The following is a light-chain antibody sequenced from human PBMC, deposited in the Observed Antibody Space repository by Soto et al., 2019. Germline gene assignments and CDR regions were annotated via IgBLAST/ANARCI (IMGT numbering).Light chain of an antibody. Sequence: DIQMTQSPSSLSASVGDRVTITCQASQDISNYLNWYQQKPGKAPKLLIYDASNLETGVPSRFSGSGSGTDFTFTISSLQPEDIATYYWQQYDNLPLTFGGGTKGEIK. V-gene: IGKV1-33*01. CDR2: DAS. CDR1: QDISNY. CDR3: QQYDNLPLT. J-gene: IGKJ4*01.